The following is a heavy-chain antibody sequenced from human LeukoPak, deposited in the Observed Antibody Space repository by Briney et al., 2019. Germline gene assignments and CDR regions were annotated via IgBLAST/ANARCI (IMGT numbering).Heavy chain of an antibody. CDR1: GFTFSNYE. CDR2: ISWDGGST. CDR3: AKDMRRITIFGVVLDS. Sequence: GGSLRLSCAASGFTFSNYEMHWVRQAPGKGLEWVSLISWDGGSTYYADSVKGRFTISRDNSKNSLYLQMNSLRTEDTALYYCAKDMRRITIFGVVLDSWGQGTLVTVSS. D-gene: IGHD3-3*01. J-gene: IGHJ5*02. V-gene: IGHV3-43*01.